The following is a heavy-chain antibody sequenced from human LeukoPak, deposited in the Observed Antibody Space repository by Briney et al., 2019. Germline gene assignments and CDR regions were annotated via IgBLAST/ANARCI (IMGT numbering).Heavy chain of an antibody. CDR3: ARDPDFDSGGYWNDY. CDR1: GGSFSGYY. D-gene: IGHD3-22*01. V-gene: IGHV4-34*01. CDR2: TNYSGST. Sequence: SETLSLTGAVYGGSFSGYYWRWLRQPPGKGLEWIGETNYSGSTNYHPSLKSRITISEESSKKHFSLKLSPVTAAATADYYFARDPDFDSGGYWNDYWGQGTLVTVSS. J-gene: IGHJ4*02.